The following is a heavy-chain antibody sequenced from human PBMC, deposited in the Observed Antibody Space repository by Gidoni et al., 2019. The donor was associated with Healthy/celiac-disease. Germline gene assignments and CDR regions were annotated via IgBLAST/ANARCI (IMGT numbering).Heavy chain of an antibody. CDR3: ANASSRSRCSADAFDL. CDR2: ISCNIVSI. CDR1: GFTVEDYA. V-gene: IGHV3-9*01. D-gene: IGHD2-2*01. J-gene: IGHJ3*01. Sequence: EVQRVESGGGLVQPGRSLRRSCAASGFTVEDYAWPWVRHAPGKGLGCVSGISCNIVSIGFASSVTCRFTLSRDTAKTSLSLQMNSLSPDATALSYCANASSRSRCSADAFDLWVQGTMVTFSS.